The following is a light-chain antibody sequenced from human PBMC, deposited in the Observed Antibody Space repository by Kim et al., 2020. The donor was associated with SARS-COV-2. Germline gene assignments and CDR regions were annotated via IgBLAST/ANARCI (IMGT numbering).Light chain of an antibody. CDR1: QSVSSNS. Sequence: LSPGERATLSCRASQSVSSNSVSWYQQKPGQAPRLVIFDASTRASGIPDRFSGSKSGTDFTLTISRLEPEDFAVYYCQQYDSSPCTFGQGTKLEI. CDR2: DAS. J-gene: IGKJ2*02. V-gene: IGKV3-20*01. CDR3: QQYDSSPCT.